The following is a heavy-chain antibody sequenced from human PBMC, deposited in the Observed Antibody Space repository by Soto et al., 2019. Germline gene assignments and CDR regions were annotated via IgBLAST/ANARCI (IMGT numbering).Heavy chain of an antibody. CDR2: INSGGDTI. CDR3: ARDFKDGVVVATLDS. D-gene: IGHD2-15*01. CDR1: GFTFSVYG. V-gene: IGHV3-48*02. Sequence: GGSLRLSCAGSGFTFSVYGVIWVRQAPGKGLEWVSYINSGGDTIHYADSVKGRFTISRDNAKNFVFLQMNSLRDEDSALYYCARDFKDGVVVATLDSWGQGTLVTVSS. J-gene: IGHJ4*02.